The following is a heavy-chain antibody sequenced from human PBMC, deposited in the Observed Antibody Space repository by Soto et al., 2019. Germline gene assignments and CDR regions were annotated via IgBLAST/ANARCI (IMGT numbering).Heavy chain of an antibody. V-gene: IGHV4-30-2*01. D-gene: IGHD4-17*01. CDR2: IYHSGST. Sequence: SETLSLTCAVSGGPISSGGYSWSWIRQPPGKGLEWIGYIYHSGSTYYNPSLKSRVTISVDRSKNQFSLKLSSVTAADTAVYYCASGLVTTLHYWGQGTLVTVSS. CDR3: ASGLVTTLHY. J-gene: IGHJ4*02. CDR1: GGPISSGGYS.